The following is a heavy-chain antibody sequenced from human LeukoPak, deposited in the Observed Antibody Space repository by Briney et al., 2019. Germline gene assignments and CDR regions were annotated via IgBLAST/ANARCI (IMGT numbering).Heavy chain of an antibody. CDR1: GFAISSKY. V-gene: IGHV3-53*01. CDR3: AREGHPYGMDV. Sequence: TGGSLRLSCAASGFAISSKYMTWVRQVPGKGLEWVSVTYNGGSTNYADSVKGRFTISRDNSKNTLYLQMNSLRAEDTAVYYCAREGHPYGMDVWGQGTTVTVSS. J-gene: IGHJ6*02. CDR2: TYNGGST.